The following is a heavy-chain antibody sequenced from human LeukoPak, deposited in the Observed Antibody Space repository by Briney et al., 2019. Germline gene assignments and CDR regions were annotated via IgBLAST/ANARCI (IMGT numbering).Heavy chain of an antibody. CDR1: GFIFSSYS. CDR3: ARDHQPSSGYLFDY. Sequence: PGGSLRLSCAASGFIFSSYSMNWVRQAPGKGLEWVSSISSSSSYIYYADSVKGRFTISRDNAKNSLYLQMNSLRAEDTAVYYCARDHQPSSGYLFDYWGQGTLVTVSS. CDR2: ISSSSSYI. D-gene: IGHD3-22*01. V-gene: IGHV3-21*01. J-gene: IGHJ4*02.